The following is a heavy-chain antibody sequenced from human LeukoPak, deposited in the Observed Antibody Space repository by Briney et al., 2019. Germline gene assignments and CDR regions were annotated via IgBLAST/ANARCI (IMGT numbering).Heavy chain of an antibody. CDR1: GGSISSGSYY. D-gene: IGHD3-10*01. V-gene: IGHV4-61*02. Sequence: PSETLSLTCTVSGGSISSGSYYWSWIRQPAGKGLEWIGRFYTSGSTNYNPSLKSRVTISVDTSKNQFSLKLSSVTAADTAVYYCASTHLLWFGEYYRWGQGTLVTVSS. J-gene: IGHJ5*02. CDR3: ASTHLLWFGEYYR. CDR2: FYTSGST.